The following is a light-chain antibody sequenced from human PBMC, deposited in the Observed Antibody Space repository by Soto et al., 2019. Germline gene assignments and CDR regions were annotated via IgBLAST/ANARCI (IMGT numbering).Light chain of an antibody. CDR1: QSVSGN. J-gene: IGKJ1*01. Sequence: EIVMTQSPATLSVSPGERATLSCRASQSVSGNLAWYQQKPGQAPRLLIYGASTRATGIPARFSGSGSGTEFTLTISILQSEYFAVYYCQPYNNWPPTFGQGTKVEIK. CDR2: GAS. V-gene: IGKV3D-15*01. CDR3: QPYNNWPPT.